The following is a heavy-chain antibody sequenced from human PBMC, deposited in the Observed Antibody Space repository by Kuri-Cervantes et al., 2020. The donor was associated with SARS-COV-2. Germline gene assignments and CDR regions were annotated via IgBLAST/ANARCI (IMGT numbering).Heavy chain of an antibody. V-gene: IGHV1-69*05. CDR1: GGTFSSYA. Sequence: SVKVSCKASGGTFSSYAISWVRQAPGQGLEWMGGIIPIFGTANHAQKFQGRVTITTDESTSTAYMELSSLRSEDTAVYYCARVASDCSSTSCSDYWGQGTLVTVSS. D-gene: IGHD2-2*01. J-gene: IGHJ4*02. CDR3: ARVASDCSSTSCSDY. CDR2: IIPIFGTA.